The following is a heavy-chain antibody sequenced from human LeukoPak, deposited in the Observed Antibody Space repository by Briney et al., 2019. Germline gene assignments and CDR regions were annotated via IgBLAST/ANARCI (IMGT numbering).Heavy chain of an antibody. D-gene: IGHD1-20*01. CDR2: ISYDGSNK. V-gene: IGHV3-30-3*01. Sequence: GGSLRLSCAASGFTFSSYAMHWVRQAPGKGLEWVAVISYDGSNKYYADSVKGRFTISRDNSKNTLHLQMNSLRAEDTAVYYCARVPNRNYNWNDLGYFDYWGQGTLVTVSS. J-gene: IGHJ4*02. CDR1: GFTFSSYA. CDR3: ARVPNRNYNWNDLGYFDY.